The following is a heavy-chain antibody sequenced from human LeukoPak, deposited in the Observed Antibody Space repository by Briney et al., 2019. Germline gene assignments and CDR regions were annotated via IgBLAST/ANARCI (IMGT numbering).Heavy chain of an antibody. Sequence: SQTLSLTCAISGDSVSRDSIAWNWIRQSPSRGLEWLGRTYYKSAWYNDYAVSVKGRIIINPDTSKNQFSLQLNSLTPEDTAVYYCARDPDPFSRLSIFDVWGQGTMVTVSS. CDR1: GDSVSRDSIA. D-gene: IGHD3-16*02. CDR3: ARDPDPFSRLSIFDV. CDR2: TYYKSAWYN. V-gene: IGHV6-1*01. J-gene: IGHJ3*01.